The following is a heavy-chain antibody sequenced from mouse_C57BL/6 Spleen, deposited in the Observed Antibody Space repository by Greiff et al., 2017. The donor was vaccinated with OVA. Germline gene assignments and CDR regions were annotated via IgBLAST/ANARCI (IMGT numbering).Heavy chain of an antibody. CDR3: SRSPFITTVPLDY. CDR1: GFNIKNTY. J-gene: IGHJ2*01. Sequence: EVKLQESVAELVRPGASVKLSCTASGFNIKNTYMHWVKQRPEQGLEWIGRIDPANGNTKYAPKFQGKAPITADPSSNTAYLQLSSLTAEYTAIYYCSRSPFITTVPLDYWGQGTTLTVSS. D-gene: IGHD1-1*01. V-gene: IGHV14-3*01. CDR2: IDPANGNT.